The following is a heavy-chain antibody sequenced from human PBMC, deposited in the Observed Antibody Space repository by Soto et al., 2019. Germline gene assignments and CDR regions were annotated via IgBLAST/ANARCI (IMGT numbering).Heavy chain of an antibody. J-gene: IGHJ6*02. Sequence: EVQLVESGGDLVQPGESLRLSCVPSGFLFRSYWMHWVRQTLAKGLVWVSEIRPDGSNTNYADSVRGRFTMSRDNAKNALYLQMNSLRVEDTGVYYCVRGTSAWKGVDVWGQGTTVIVSS. CDR1: GFLFRSYW. CDR2: IRPDGSNT. D-gene: IGHD1-1*01. V-gene: IGHV3-74*01. CDR3: VRGTSAWKGVDV.